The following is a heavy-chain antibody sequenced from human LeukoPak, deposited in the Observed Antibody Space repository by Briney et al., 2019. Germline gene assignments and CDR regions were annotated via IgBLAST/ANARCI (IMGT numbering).Heavy chain of an antibody. CDR3: ARAPDYGGDSNWFDP. J-gene: IGHJ5*02. CDR2: INAGNGNT. V-gene: IGHV1-3*01. CDR1: GYTFSNYG. Sequence: ASVKVSCKASGYTFSNYGIHWVRQAPGQRLEWMGWINAGNGNTKYSQKFQGRVTITRDTSASTAYMDLSSLRSEDSAVYYCARAPDYGGDSNWFDPWGQGTLVSVSS. D-gene: IGHD4-23*01.